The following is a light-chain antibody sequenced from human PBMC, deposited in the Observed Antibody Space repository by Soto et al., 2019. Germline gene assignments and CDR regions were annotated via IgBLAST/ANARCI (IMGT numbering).Light chain of an antibody. CDR2: GAS. Sequence: IVLTQSPGTLSFSPGERATLSCRASQSVTSNYLAWFQQKPGQAPRVLIYGASSRATGVPDRFSGSGSGKDFTLTISRLEPEDFAVYYCQQYTRLPLTFGPGIKVEIX. V-gene: IGKV3-20*01. CDR3: QQYTRLPLT. J-gene: IGKJ3*01. CDR1: QSVTSNY.